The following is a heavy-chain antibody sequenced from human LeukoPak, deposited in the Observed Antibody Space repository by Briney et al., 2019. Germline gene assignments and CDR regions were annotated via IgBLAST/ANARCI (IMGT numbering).Heavy chain of an antibody. Sequence: GGSLRLSCAASGFTFSSYAMHWVRQAPGKGLEWVAVISYDGSNKYYADSVKGRFTISRDNSRNTLYLQMNSLRAEDTAVYYCARVLAMVRGVIDYWGQGTLVTVSS. D-gene: IGHD3-10*01. CDR1: GFTFSSYA. J-gene: IGHJ4*02. V-gene: IGHV3-30*14. CDR2: ISYDGSNK. CDR3: ARVLAMVRGVIDY.